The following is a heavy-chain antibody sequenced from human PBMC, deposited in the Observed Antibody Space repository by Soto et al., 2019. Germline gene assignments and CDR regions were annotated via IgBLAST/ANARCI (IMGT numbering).Heavy chain of an antibody. CDR3: ARDRRQWLPPRWFDP. J-gene: IGHJ5*02. D-gene: IGHD6-19*01. CDR1: GYTFTSYG. V-gene: IGHV1-18*01. CDR2: ISAYNGNT. Sequence: QVQLVQSGAEVKKPGASVKVSCKASGYTFTSYGISWVRQAPGQGLEWMGWISAYNGNTTYAQKLEGRVTMPPDTSTSTAYMELRSLRSHDTAVYYCARDRRQWLPPRWFDPWGQGTLVTVSS.